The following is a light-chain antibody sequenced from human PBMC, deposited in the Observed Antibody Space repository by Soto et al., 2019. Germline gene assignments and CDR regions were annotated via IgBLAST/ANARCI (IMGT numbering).Light chain of an antibody. CDR2: DAS. J-gene: IGKJ5*01. CDR1: QRIRTS. Sequence: EIVLTQSPGTLSLSAGERATLSCRASQRIRTSLAWYQQKPGQAPRLVIFDASNRANGVPARFGGSGSGTDFTLTINSLEPEDFAVYYCQQRNVWPPITFGQGTRLEIK. V-gene: IGKV3-11*01. CDR3: QQRNVWPPIT.